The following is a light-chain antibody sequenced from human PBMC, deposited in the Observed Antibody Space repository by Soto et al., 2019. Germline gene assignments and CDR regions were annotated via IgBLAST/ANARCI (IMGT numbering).Light chain of an antibody. J-gene: IGLJ2*01. CDR2: EVS. V-gene: IGLV2-14*01. Sequence: QSVLTQPASVSGSPGQSITISCTGTSSDVGGYKYVSWYQQHPGKAPKLMIYEVSNRPSGVSNRFSASKSGNTASLTISGLQAEDEADYFCSSYTSSTTTTVVFGGGTKLTVL. CDR1: SSDVGGYKY. CDR3: SSYTSSTTTTVV.